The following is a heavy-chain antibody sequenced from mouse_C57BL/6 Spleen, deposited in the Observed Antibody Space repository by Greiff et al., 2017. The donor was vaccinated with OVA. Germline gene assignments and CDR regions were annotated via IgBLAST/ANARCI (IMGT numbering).Heavy chain of an antibody. V-gene: IGHV1-63*01. CDR1: GYTFTNYW. D-gene: IGHD4-1*02. Sequence: QVQLKESGAELVRPGTSVKMSCKASGYTFTNYWIGWAKQRPGHGLEWIGDIYPGGGYTNYNEKFKGKATLTADKSSSTAYMQFSSLTSEDSAIYYCARKGPTGTEYFEVGGTGTTVTVAS. CDR3: ARKGPTGTEYFEV. CDR2: IYPGGGYT. J-gene: IGHJ1*03.